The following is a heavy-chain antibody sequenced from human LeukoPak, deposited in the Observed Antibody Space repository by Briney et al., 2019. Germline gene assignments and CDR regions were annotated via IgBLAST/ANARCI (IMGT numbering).Heavy chain of an antibody. CDR3: ARYRAIFGVVINPNNWFDP. V-gene: IGHV1-69*13. CDR2: IIPIFGTA. CDR1: GGTFSSYA. D-gene: IGHD3-3*01. Sequence: SVKVSCKASGGTFSSYAISWVRQAPGQGLEWMGGIIPIFGTANYAQKFQGRVTITADESTSTAYMELSSLRSEDTAVYYCARYRAIFGVVINPNNWFDPWGQEPWSPSPQ. J-gene: IGHJ5*02.